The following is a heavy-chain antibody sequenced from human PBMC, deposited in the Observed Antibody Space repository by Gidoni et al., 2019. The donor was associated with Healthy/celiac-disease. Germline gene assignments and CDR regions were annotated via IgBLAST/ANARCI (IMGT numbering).Heavy chain of an antibody. CDR2: ISAHHGNT. J-gene: IGHJ4*02. V-gene: IGHV1-18*04. CDR3: ARDKFLSFCGGDCYPHPNDY. CDR1: GYLFPSYG. Sequence: QVQLVQSGAEVKKPGASVKVSCKASGYLFPSYGISWVRQAPGQGLEWMGWISAHHGNTNYAQKLQGRVTMTTDTSTSTAYMELRSLRSDDTAVYYCARDKFLSFCGGDCYPHPNDYWGQGTLVTVSS. D-gene: IGHD2-21*02.